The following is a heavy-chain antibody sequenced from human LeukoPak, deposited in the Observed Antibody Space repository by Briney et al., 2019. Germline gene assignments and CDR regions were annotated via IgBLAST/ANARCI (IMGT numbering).Heavy chain of an antibody. J-gene: IGHJ4*02. CDR1: GGSISSYY. CDR3: ARDNRYCSSTSCYTLFDY. Sequence: SETLPLTCTVSGGSISSYYWSWIRQPAGKGLEWIWRIYTSGSTNYNPSLKSRVTMSVDTSKNQFSLKLSSVTAADTAVYYCARDNRYCSSTSCYTLFDYWGQGTLVTVSS. D-gene: IGHD2-2*02. CDR2: IYTSGST. V-gene: IGHV4-4*07.